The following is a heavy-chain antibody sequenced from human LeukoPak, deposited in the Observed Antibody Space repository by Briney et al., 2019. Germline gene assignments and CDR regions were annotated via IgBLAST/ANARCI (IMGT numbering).Heavy chain of an antibody. D-gene: IGHD6-13*01. J-gene: IGHJ4*02. CDR1: GFTFSSYS. Sequence: PGGSLRLSCAASGFTFSSYSMNWVRQAPGKGLEWVANIKQDGSEKYYVDSVKGRFTISRDNSKNTLYLQMNSLRAEDTAVYYCAKAAVGSSWYVEYYFDYWGQGTLVTVSS. V-gene: IGHV3-7*03. CDR3: AKAAVGSSWYVEYYFDY. CDR2: IKQDGSEK.